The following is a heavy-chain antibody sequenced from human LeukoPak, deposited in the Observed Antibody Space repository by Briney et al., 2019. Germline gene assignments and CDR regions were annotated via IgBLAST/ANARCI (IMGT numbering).Heavy chain of an antibody. CDR2: IYPGDSDP. V-gene: IGHV5-51*01. Sequence: GESLKISCKGSGYTFTTYWIGWVRQMPGKGLEWMGIIYPGDSDPRYSPSFQGQVTISADTSISTAYLQWCSLKASDSAMYYCVRHGLGSSWFGFDNWGQGTLVTVSS. CDR1: GYTFTTYW. D-gene: IGHD6-13*01. CDR3: VRHGLGSSWFGFDN. J-gene: IGHJ4*02.